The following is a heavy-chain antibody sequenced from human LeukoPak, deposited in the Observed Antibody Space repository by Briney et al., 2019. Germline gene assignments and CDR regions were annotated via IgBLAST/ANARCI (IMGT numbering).Heavy chain of an antibody. Sequence: ASVKVSCKASGGTFSSYAISWVRQAPGQGLEWMGGIIPIFGTANYAQKFQGRVTITADKSTSTAYMELSSLRSEDTAVYYCARGIWSAPDAFDIWGQGTMVTVSS. CDR3: ARGIWSAPDAFDI. J-gene: IGHJ3*02. CDR2: IIPIFGTA. D-gene: IGHD2-15*01. CDR1: GGTFSSYA. V-gene: IGHV1-69*06.